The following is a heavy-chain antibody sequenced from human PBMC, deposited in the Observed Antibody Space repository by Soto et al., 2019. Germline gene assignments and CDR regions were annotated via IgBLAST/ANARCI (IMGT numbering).Heavy chain of an antibody. J-gene: IGHJ4*02. CDR2: IYYSGST. CDR3: ARGFDGGSYLWGGFDC. D-gene: IGHD1-26*01. CDR1: GGSISSYY. Sequence: SETLSLTCTVSGGSISSYYWSWIRQPPGKGLEWIGYIYYSGSTNYNPSLKSRVTISVDTSKNQFSLKLSSVTAADTAVYYCARGFDGGSYLWGGFDCWGQGTLVTVSS. V-gene: IGHV4-59*01.